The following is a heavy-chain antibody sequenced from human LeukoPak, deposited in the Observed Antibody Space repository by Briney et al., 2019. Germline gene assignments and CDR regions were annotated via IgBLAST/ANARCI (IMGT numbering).Heavy chain of an antibody. D-gene: IGHD6-19*01. J-gene: IGHJ5*02. Sequence: ASVKVSCKASGYTFTGYYMHWLRQAPGQGLEWMGWINPNSGGTNYAQKFQGRVTMTRDTSISTAYMELSRLRSDDTAVYYCARDSSGWANWFDPWREGTLVTVSS. V-gene: IGHV1-2*02. CDR2: INPNSGGT. CDR1: GYTFTGYY. CDR3: ARDSSGWANWFDP.